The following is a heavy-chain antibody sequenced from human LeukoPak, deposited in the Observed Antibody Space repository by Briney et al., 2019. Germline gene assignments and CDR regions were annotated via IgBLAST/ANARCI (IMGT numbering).Heavy chain of an antibody. CDR3: ARGRVRGVIMSWFDP. CDR2: IYYSGST. D-gene: IGHD3-10*01. V-gene: IGHV4-59*08. Sequence: PSETLSLTCTVSGGSISSYYWSWIRQPPGKGLEWIGYIYYSGSTNYNPSLKSRVTISVDTSKNQFSLKLSSVTAADTAVYYCARGRVRGVIMSWFDPWGQGTLVTVSS. J-gene: IGHJ5*02. CDR1: GGSISSYY.